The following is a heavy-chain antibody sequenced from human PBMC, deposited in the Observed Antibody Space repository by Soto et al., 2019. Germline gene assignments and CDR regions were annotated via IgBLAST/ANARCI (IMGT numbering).Heavy chain of an antibody. D-gene: IGHD1-7*01. Sequence: XSVKVSCEASVYTFTCYYIHWVRQAPGQGLEWVGEISPKSGGTRYAQKFQGRVTMTKDTSINTVYMELSNLSPDDTAVYYCGRGRSGELVVFYWGQGTLVTVSS. J-gene: IGHJ4*02. V-gene: IGHV1-2*02. CDR3: GRGRSGELVVFY. CDR2: ISPKSGGT. CDR1: VYTFTCYY.